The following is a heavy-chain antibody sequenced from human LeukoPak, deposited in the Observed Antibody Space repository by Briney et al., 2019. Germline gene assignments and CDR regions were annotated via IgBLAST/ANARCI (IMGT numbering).Heavy chain of an antibody. J-gene: IGHJ6*02. CDR2: IYYSGST. CDR1: GGSISSYY. CDR3: ARGNRYRNYLGYYYYGMDV. Sequence: SETLSLTCTVSGGSISSYYWSWIRQPPGKGLEWIGYIYYSGSTNYNPSLKSRVTISVDTSKNQFSLKLSSVTAADTAVYYCARGNRYRNYLGYYYYGMDVWGQGTTVTVSS. D-gene: IGHD4-4*01. V-gene: IGHV4-59*01.